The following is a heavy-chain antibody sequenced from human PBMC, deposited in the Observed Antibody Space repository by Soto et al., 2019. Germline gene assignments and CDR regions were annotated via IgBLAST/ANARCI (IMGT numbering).Heavy chain of an antibody. D-gene: IGHD2-21*02. V-gene: IGHV3-21*01. CDR2: ISSSSSSYI. CDR1: GFTFSSYS. CDR3: AREARYCGGACYTPDD. Sequence: NPGGSLRLSCAASGFTFSSYSMNWVRQAPGKGLEWVSSISSSSSSYIYYADSVKGRFTISRDNAKNSLYLQMDSLRAEDTAVYYCAREARYCGGACYTPDDWGQGTLVTVSS. J-gene: IGHJ4*02.